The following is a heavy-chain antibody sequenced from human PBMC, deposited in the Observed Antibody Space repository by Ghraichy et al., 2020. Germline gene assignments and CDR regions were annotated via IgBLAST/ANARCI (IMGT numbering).Heavy chain of an antibody. Sequence: GGSLRLSCAASGFTFSSYSMNWVRQAPGKTLEWVSYISSSSSTIYYADSVKGRFTISRDNAKNSLNLQMNSLRDEDTAVYYCARDLTSPRWFFDLWGRGTLVTVSS. CDR2: ISSSSSTI. D-gene: IGHD3-16*01. V-gene: IGHV3-48*02. CDR3: ARDLTSPRWFFDL. J-gene: IGHJ2*01. CDR1: GFTFSSYS.